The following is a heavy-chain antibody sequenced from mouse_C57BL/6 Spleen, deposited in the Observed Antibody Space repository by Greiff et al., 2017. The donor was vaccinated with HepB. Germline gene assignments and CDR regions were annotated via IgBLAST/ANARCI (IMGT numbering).Heavy chain of an antibody. V-gene: IGHV1-20*01. CDR3: ARARNYGYIYAMDY. Sequence: EVKLMESGPELVKPGDSVKISCKASGYSFTGYFMNWVMQSHGKSLEWIGRINPYNGDTFYNQKFKGKATLTVDKSSSTAHMELRSLTSEDSAVYYCARARNYGYIYAMDYWGQGTSVTVSS. CDR1: GYSFTGYF. D-gene: IGHD2-2*01. CDR2: INPYNGDT. J-gene: IGHJ4*01.